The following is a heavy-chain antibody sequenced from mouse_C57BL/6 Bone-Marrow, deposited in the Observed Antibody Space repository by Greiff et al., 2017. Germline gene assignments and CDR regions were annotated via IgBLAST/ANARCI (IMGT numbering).Heavy chain of an antibody. V-gene: IGHV1-74*01. Sequence: QVQLQQPGAELVKPGASVKVSCKASGYTFTSYWMHWVKQRPGQGLEWIGRIHPSDSDTNYNQKFKGKATLTVDKSSSAAYMQLSSLTSEDSAVYYCAIGGGWLLPYWYFDVWGTGTTVTVSS. CDR2: IHPSDSDT. J-gene: IGHJ1*03. CDR3: AIGGGWLLPYWYFDV. CDR1: GYTFTSYW. D-gene: IGHD2-3*01.